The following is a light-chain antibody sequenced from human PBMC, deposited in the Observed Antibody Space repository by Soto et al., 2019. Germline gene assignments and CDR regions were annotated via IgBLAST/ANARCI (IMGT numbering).Light chain of an antibody. CDR3: QQRSNWPRT. CDR2: DAS. CDR1: QSVSSY. Sequence: EIVLTQSPATLSLSPGERATLSCRASQSVSSYLAWYQQKVGQTPRLLIYDASNRATGIPARFSGSGSGTDFTVTISSLEPGDFAVYYCQQRSNWPRTFGQGTKVEIK. J-gene: IGKJ1*01. V-gene: IGKV3-11*01.